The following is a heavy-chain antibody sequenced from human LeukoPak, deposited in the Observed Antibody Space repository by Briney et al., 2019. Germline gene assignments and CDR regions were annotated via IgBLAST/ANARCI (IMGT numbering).Heavy chain of an antibody. CDR2: IKPNSGGT. V-gene: IGHV1-2*02. CDR1: GYTFTGHS. D-gene: IGHD3-10*01. Sequence: GASVKVSCKASGYTFTGHSMYWVRQAPGQGLEWMGWIKPNSGGTNYAQKFQGRVTMTRDTSISTAYMELSRLRSDDTAVYYCARDPGGRRFGELLPWFDPWGQGTLVTVSS. CDR3: ARDPGGRRFGELLPWFDP. J-gene: IGHJ5*02.